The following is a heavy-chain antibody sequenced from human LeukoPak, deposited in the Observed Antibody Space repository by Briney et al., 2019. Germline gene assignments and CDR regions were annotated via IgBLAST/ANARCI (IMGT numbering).Heavy chain of an antibody. V-gene: IGHV4-31*03. CDR2: IYYSGST. CDR1: GGSISSGGHY. Sequence: PSQTLSLTCTVSGGSISSGGHYWNWIRQHPGKGLEWIGYIYYSGSTDYNPSLKSRVTISVDTSKNQFSLKLSSVTAADTAVYYCARVGYGMDVWGQGTTVTVSS. CDR3: ARVGYGMDV. J-gene: IGHJ6*02.